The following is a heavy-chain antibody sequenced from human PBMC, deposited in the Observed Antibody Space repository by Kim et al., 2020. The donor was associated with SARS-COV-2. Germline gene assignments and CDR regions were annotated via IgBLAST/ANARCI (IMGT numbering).Heavy chain of an antibody. Sequence: GGSLRLSCAASGFTFSSYAMSWVRQAPGKGLEWVSAISGSGGSTYYADSVKGRFTISRDNSKNTLYLQMNSLRAEDTAVYYCAKDSSVVVVAATRIFGWFDPCGQGTLGTVSS. CDR1: GFTFSSYA. J-gene: IGHJ5*02. D-gene: IGHD2-15*01. CDR2: ISGSGGST. V-gene: IGHV3-23*01. CDR3: AKDSSVVVVAATRIFGWFDP.